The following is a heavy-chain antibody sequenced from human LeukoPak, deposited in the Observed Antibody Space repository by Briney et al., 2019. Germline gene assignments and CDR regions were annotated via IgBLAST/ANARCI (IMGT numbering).Heavy chain of an antibody. CDR1: GFPFSSYW. CDR3: TRVGYIDEGIDY. Sequence: GGSLRLSCAASGFPFSSYWVTWVRQAPGKGLEWVANIKQDGSKKSYVDSVKGRFTISRDNAKNSLYLQMNSLRAEDTAIYYCTRVGYIDEGIDYWGQGTLVTVSS. CDR2: IKQDGSKK. V-gene: IGHV3-7*04. D-gene: IGHD5-24*01. J-gene: IGHJ4*02.